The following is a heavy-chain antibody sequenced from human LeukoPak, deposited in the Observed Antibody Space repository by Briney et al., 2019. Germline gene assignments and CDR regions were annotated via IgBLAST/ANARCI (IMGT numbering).Heavy chain of an antibody. J-gene: IGHJ6*02. CDR2: ISGSDGST. V-gene: IGHV3-23*01. CDR1: GFTFSSYA. Sequence: PGGSLRLSCAASGFTFSSYAMSWVRQAPGKGLEWVSAISGSDGSTYYAGSVKGRLTISRDNSKNTLYLQMNSLRAEDTAVYYCAKGTGNYYYYGMDVWGQGTTVTVSS. CDR3: AKGTGNYYYYGMDV. D-gene: IGHD1-14*01.